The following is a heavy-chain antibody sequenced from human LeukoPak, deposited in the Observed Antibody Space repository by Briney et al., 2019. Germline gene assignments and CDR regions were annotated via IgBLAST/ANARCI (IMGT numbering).Heavy chain of an antibody. Sequence: ASVKVSCKASGYTLTAYYMHWVRRAPGQGLEWMGWINPNSGGTNYAQKFRGRVTMTRDTSISTAYMEVSRLRSDDTAVYYCARGWNYKDYWGQGTLVTVSS. CDR1: GYTLTAYY. V-gene: IGHV1-2*02. CDR3: ARGWNYKDY. J-gene: IGHJ4*02. CDR2: INPNSGGT. D-gene: IGHD1-7*01.